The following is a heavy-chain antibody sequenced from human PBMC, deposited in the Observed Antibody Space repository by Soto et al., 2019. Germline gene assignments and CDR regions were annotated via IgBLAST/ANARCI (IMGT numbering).Heavy chain of an antibody. CDR2: ISAYNGNT. D-gene: IGHD3-3*01. CDR3: ARDTEVRFLEWLLPAAPFDY. J-gene: IGHJ4*02. CDR1: GYTFTSYG. V-gene: IGHV1-18*04. Sequence: VASVKVSCKASGYTFTSYGISWVRQAPGQGLEWMGWISAYNGNTNYAQKLQGRVTMTTDTSTSTAYMELRSLRSDDTAVYYCARDTEVRFLEWLLPAAPFDYWGQGTRVTVS.